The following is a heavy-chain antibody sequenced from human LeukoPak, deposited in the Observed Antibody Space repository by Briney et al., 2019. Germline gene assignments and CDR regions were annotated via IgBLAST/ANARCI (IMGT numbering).Heavy chain of an antibody. D-gene: IGHD5-18*01. CDR2: IYNSGST. Sequence: SETLSLTCAVSGGSISSGGYSWSWIRQPPGKGLEWIGYIYNSGSTYYNPSLKSRVTISVDTSKNQFSLKLSSVTAADTAVYYCAREDGTAMVDYWGQGTLVTVSS. CDR3: AREDGTAMVDY. CDR1: GGSISSGGYS. V-gene: IGHV4-30-2*05. J-gene: IGHJ4*02.